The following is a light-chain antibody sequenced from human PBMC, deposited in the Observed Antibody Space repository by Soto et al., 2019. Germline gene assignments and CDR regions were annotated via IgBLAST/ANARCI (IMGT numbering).Light chain of an antibody. CDR3: QQSYSTPMFT. J-gene: IGKJ2*01. CDR1: QGITNY. CDR2: AAS. Sequence: DIQITQSPPSLSASVGDRVTITCRASQGITNYLNWHQQKPGKAPKLLIYAASNLQTEVPSRFSGSGSGTDFTLAISSLQPDDFATYYCQQSYSTPMFTFGQGTKLEIK. V-gene: IGKV1-39*01.